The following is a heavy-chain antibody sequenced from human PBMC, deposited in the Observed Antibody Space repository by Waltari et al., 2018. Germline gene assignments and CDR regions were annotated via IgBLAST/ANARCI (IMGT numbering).Heavy chain of an antibody. J-gene: IGHJ4*02. V-gene: IGHV4-31*03. D-gene: IGHD1-26*01. CDR2: IYYSGST. Sequence: QVQLQESGPGLVKPSQTLSLTCTVPGGSISSGGYYWSWIRQHPGKGLEWIGYIYYSGSTYYNPSLKSRVTISVDTSKNQFSLKLSSVTAADTAVYYCARGKIVGLPSWLGYWGQGTLVTVSS. CDR1: GGSISSGGYY. CDR3: ARGKIVGLPSWLGY.